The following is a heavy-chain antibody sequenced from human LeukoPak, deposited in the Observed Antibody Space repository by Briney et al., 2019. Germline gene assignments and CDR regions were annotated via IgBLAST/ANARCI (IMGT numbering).Heavy chain of an antibody. CDR2: VKQDGSEK. CDR3: ARQLYSSSWSAFDY. Sequence: GGSLRLSXAASGFTFRSYWMSWVRQAPGKGLEWVANVKQDGSEKYYVDSVKGRFTISRDNAKNSLYLQMNSLRAEDTAVYYCARQLYSSSWSAFDYWGQGTLVTVSS. D-gene: IGHD6-13*01. V-gene: IGHV3-7*01. CDR1: GFTFRSYW. J-gene: IGHJ4*02.